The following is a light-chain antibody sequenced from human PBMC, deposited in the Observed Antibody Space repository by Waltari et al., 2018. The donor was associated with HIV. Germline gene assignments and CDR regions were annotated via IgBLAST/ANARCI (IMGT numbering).Light chain of an antibody. CDR1: RSNIGSNT. CDR3: TTWDDSLNVLV. Sequence: QSVLTQPPSASGTPGQTVTISCSGSRSNIGSNTVNWYQHLPGTAPKLLIYSNNVWPSGVPDRFSGFKSGTSASLAISGLQSQDEAEYYCTTWDDSLNVLVFGGGTEVTVL. J-gene: IGLJ3*02. V-gene: IGLV1-44*01. CDR2: SNN.